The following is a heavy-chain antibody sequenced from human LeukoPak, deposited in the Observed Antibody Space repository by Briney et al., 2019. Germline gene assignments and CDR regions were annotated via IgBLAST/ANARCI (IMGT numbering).Heavy chain of an antibody. CDR3: ARDSGDYPWFDP. D-gene: IGHD4-17*01. V-gene: IGHV4-31*03. Sequence: SQTLSLTCTVSGGSISSGAYYWSWIRQHPGKGLDWIGYIDYSGDTYYNPSLKSRFTISVDTSKNQFSLKLSSVTAADTAVYYCARDSGDYPWFDPWGQGTLVTVSS. CDR1: GGSISSGAYY. CDR2: IDYSGDT. J-gene: IGHJ5*02.